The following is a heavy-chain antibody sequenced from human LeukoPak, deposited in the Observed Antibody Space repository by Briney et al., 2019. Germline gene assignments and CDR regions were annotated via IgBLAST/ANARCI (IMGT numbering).Heavy chain of an antibody. CDR2: IYYTGST. Sequence: SETLSLTCTVSGGSISSYYWSWIRQPPGKGLEWIGYIYYTGSTNYNPSLKSRVTISVDTSKNQLSLKLSYVNAADTAVYYCARYISSGLDYWGQGTLVTVSS. D-gene: IGHD6-6*01. V-gene: IGHV4-59*08. CDR3: ARYISSGLDY. J-gene: IGHJ4*02. CDR1: GGSISSYY.